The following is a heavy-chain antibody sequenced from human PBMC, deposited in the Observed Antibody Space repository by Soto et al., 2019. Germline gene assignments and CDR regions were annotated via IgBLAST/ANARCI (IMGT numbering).Heavy chain of an antibody. CDR2: IYHSGST. CDR1: GGSIRSGGYS. V-gene: IGHV4-30-2*01. CDR3: ARVPDR. D-gene: IGHD2-2*01. J-gene: IGHJ5*02. Sequence: SETLSLTCAVSGGSIRSGGYSWSWIRQPPGKGLEWIGYIYHSGSTYYNPSLKSRVTISVDRSKNQFSLKLSSVTAADTTVYYCARVPDRWGQVTLVSVS.